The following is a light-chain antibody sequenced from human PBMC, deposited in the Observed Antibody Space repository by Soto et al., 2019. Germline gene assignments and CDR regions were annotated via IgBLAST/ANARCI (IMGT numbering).Light chain of an antibody. Sequence: QMTQSPSSLSASVGDRVNITCRASQDISNFLAWYQQKPGEVPKVLIYTASTLTSGVPSRFSGSGSGTDFTITIRGLQPEDVATYYCQQSYRFPKTFGRGTKVEVK. CDR2: TAS. CDR1: QDISNF. J-gene: IGKJ1*01. V-gene: IGKV1-27*01. CDR3: QQSYRFPKT.